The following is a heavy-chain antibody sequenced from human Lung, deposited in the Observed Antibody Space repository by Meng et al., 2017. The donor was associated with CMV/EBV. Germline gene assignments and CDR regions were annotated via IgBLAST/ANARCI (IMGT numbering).Heavy chain of an antibody. V-gene: IGHV3-30*02. CDR1: GFTYSNYG. J-gene: IGHJ5*02. CDR3: ARSYADFWSGCAAP. Sequence: ASGFTYSNYGMHWVRQATGKGLEWVAFIRYDGRNKQYADSVKGRFTISRDSFKNTLSLQMNSLRVEDSAVYYCARSYADFWSGCAAPWGQGTLVTVSS. D-gene: IGHD3-3*01. CDR2: IRYDGRNK.